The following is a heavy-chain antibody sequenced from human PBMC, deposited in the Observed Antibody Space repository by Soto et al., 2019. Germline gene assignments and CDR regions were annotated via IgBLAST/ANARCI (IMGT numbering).Heavy chain of an antibody. V-gene: IGHV1-46*01. Sequence: ASVKVSCKASGYTFISYYMHWVRQAPGQGFEWMGVINPSAGNAVYAQKFQGRVTMTRDTSTSTVYMELSSLRSEDTAMYYCARHGPRVYYDNSDYYYYGMDVWGQGTTVTVSS. J-gene: IGHJ6*02. CDR3: ARHGPRVYYDNSDYYYYGMDV. D-gene: IGHD3-22*01. CDR2: INPSAGNA. CDR1: GYTFISYY.